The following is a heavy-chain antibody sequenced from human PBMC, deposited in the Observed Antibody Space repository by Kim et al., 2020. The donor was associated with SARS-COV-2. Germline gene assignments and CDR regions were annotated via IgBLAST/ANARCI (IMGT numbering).Heavy chain of an antibody. D-gene: IGHD6-19*01. J-gene: IGHJ5*02. CDR2: ISYDGSNK. V-gene: IGHV3-30*04. CDR3: ATLPTWGQWLVRRWFDP. Sequence: GGSLRLSCAASGFTFSSYAMHWVRQAPGKGLEWVAAISYDGSNKYYADSVKGRFTISRDNSKNTLYLQMNSLRAEDTAVYYCATLPTWGQWLVRRWFDPWGQGTLVTVSS. CDR1: GFTFSSYA.